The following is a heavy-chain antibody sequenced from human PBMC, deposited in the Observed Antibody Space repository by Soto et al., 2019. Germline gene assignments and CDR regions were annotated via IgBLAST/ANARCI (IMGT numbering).Heavy chain of an antibody. J-gene: IGHJ6*02. CDR3: AREGDIVATINLDTYYYYGMDV. CDR1: GGTFSSYA. Sequence: SVKVSCKASGGTFSSYAISWVRQAPGQGLEWVGGIIPIFGTANYAQKFRGRVTITADESTSTAYMELSSLRSEDTAVYYCAREGDIVATINLDTYYYYGMDVWGQGTTVTVSS. V-gene: IGHV1-69*13. D-gene: IGHD5-12*01. CDR2: IIPIFGTA.